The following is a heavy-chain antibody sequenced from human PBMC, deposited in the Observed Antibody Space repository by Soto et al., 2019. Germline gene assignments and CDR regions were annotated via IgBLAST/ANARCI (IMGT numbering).Heavy chain of an antibody. V-gene: IGHV1-3*01. CDR3: ARVLTPVITYYDFWNGYRLSPYYGRDV. CDR2: INPGNGNT. D-gene: IGHD3-3*01. J-gene: IGHJ6*02. Sequence: APVKVSCKASGSTFTSYGMNWVRQAPGRGLEWMGWINPGNGNTKYSQKFQGRATITRDISASTAYMELSSLRSEDTAVYYCARVLTPVITYYDFWNGYRLSPYYGRDVWGQGTTVTVSS. CDR1: GSTFTSYG.